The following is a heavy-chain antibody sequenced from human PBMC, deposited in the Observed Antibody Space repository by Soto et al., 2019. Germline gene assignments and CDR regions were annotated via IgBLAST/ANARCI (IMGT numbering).Heavy chain of an antibody. J-gene: IGHJ5*02. CDR2: IYYSGST. V-gene: IGHV4-39*01. CDR1: GGSISRSSYY. Sequence: SETLSLTCTVSGGSISRSSYYWGWIRQPPGKGLEWIGSIYYSGSTYYNPSLKSRVTISVDTSKNQFSLKLSSVTAADTAVYYCARHHSPEDYEFWWFDPWGQGTLVTVSS. CDR3: ARHHSPEDYEFWWFDP. D-gene: IGHD4-17*01.